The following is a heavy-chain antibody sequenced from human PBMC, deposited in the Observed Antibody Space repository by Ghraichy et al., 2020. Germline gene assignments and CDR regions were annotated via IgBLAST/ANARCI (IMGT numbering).Heavy chain of an antibody. V-gene: IGHV4-34*01. J-gene: IGHJ4*02. CDR2: INHSGST. CDR1: GGSFSGYY. D-gene: IGHD4-17*01. CDR3: ARGRYGLN. Sequence: SQTLSLTCAVYGGSFSGYYWSWIRQPPGKGLEWIGEINHSGSTNYNPSLKSRVTISVDTSKNQFSLKLSSVTAADTAVYYCARGRYGLNWGQGTLVTVSS.